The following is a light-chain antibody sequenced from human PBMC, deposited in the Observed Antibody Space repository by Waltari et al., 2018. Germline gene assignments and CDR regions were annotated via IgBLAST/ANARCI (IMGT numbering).Light chain of an antibody. V-gene: IGLV4-69*02. CDR3: QTGGHGTWV. CDR2: VNRDGSH. Sequence: QLVLTQSPSASASLGASVKLTCTLSSGHSSNIVAWHQQQPEKGPRYLMKVNRDGSHSKGDEIPDRCSGSSSGAERYLTISTVQSEDEADYYCQTGGHGTWVFGGGTKLTVL. CDR1: SGHSSNI. J-gene: IGLJ3*02.